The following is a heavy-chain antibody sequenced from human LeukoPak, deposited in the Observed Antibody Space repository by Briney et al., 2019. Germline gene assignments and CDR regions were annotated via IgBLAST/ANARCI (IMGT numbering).Heavy chain of an antibody. V-gene: IGHV3-9*01. CDR2: ISWNSGSI. J-gene: IGHJ4*02. Sequence: GRSLRLSCAASGFTFDDYAMHWVRQAPGKGLEWVSGISWNSGSIGYADSVKGRFTISRDNAKNSLYLQMNSLRAEDTALYYCAKDRTSMVATFFDYWGQGTLVTVSS. CDR3: AKDRTSMVATFFDY. D-gene: IGHD5-12*01. CDR1: GFTFDDYA.